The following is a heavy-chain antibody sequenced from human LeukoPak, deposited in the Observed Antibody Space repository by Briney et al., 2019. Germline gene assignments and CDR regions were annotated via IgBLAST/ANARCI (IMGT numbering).Heavy chain of an antibody. Sequence: ASVKVSCKASGYTFTGYYMHWVRRAPGQGLEWMGWINPNSGGTSYAQKFQGRVTMTRDTSINTAYMELSRLRSDDTALYYCASLWFGELSSFDYWGQGTLVTVSS. D-gene: IGHD3-10*01. CDR1: GYTFTGYY. V-gene: IGHV1-2*02. CDR3: ASLWFGELSSFDY. CDR2: INPNSGGT. J-gene: IGHJ4*02.